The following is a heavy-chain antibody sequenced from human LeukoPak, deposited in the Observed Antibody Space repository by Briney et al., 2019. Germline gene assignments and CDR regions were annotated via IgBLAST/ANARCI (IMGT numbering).Heavy chain of an antibody. CDR2: IYYSGST. CDR3: ARHAEMATIKGGSDAFDI. Sequence: SETLSLTCTVSGGSISSSSYYWGWIRQPPGKGLEWIGSIYYSGSTYYNPSLKSRVTISVDTSKNQFSLKLSSVTAADTAVYYCARHAEMATIKGGSDAFDIWGQETMVTVSS. D-gene: IGHD5-24*01. CDR1: GGSISSSSYY. J-gene: IGHJ3*02. V-gene: IGHV4-39*07.